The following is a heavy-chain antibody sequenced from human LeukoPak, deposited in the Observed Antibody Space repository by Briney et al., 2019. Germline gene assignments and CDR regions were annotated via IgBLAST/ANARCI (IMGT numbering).Heavy chain of an antibody. CDR1: GYSISSGYY. V-gene: IGHV4-38-2*02. Sequence: SETLSLTCTVSGYSISSGYYWGWIRRPPGKGLEWIGSIYHSGSTYYNPSLKSRVTISVDTSKNQFSLKLSSVTAADTAVYYCARVRRITMVRGGPNWFDPWGQGTLVTVSS. CDR3: ARVRRITMVRGGPNWFDP. D-gene: IGHD3-10*01. CDR2: IYHSGST. J-gene: IGHJ5*02.